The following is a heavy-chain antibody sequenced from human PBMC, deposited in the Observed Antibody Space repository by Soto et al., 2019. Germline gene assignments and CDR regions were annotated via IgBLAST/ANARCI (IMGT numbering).Heavy chain of an antibody. Sequence: QVQLVQSGAEVKKPGASVKVSCKASGYTFTSYGISWVRQAPGQGLEWMGWISAYNGNTNYAQKLQGRVTMTTDTPASTAYRALGSRRSDDGAVYYCGRPRGYSGSWYGGYSSYGMAVWGQGTTVTVSS. J-gene: IGHJ6*02. CDR3: GRPRGYSGSWYGGYSSYGMAV. CDR1: GYTFTSYG. CDR2: ISAYNGNT. V-gene: IGHV1-18*01. D-gene: IGHD6-13*01.